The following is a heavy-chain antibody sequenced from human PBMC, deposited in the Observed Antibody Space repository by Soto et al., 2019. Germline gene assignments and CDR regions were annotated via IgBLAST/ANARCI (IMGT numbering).Heavy chain of an antibody. J-gene: IGHJ3*01. CDR2: ISPRSSVL. D-gene: IGHD2-21*01. V-gene: IGHV3-11*01. Sequence: PEGSLRLSCAASGFNSEPYDMAWIRQAPGKGLQWVAYISPRSSVLEYADSVKGRFTISRDNAKNSLYLQMDSLRAEDAAVYYCVRRSTFDCFIGFAVSGQRTLVGVSS. CDR3: VRRSTFDCFIGFAV. CDR1: GFNSEPYD.